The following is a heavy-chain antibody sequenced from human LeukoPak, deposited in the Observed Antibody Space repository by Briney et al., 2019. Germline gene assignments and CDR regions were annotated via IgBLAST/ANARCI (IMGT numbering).Heavy chain of an antibody. V-gene: IGHV1-18*01. J-gene: IGHJ4*02. Sequence: ASVKVSCKASGYTFISYGINWVRQAPGQGLEWMGWISAYDGNTKYSQEFQGRVTMTTDTSTSTAYMELRSLRSDDTAVYYCARDLDSFSSGWYVSRVWGQGTLVTVSS. CDR1: GYTFISYG. CDR2: ISAYDGNT. CDR3: ARDLDSFSSGWYVSRV. D-gene: IGHD6-19*01.